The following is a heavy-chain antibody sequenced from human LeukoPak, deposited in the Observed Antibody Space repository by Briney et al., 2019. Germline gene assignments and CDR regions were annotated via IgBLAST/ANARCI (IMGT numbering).Heavy chain of an antibody. J-gene: IGHJ2*01. CDR3: ARTPSYYGSGSYKSRKYWYFDL. CDR2: ISAYNGNT. CDR1: GYTFTSYG. D-gene: IGHD3-10*01. Sequence: ASVKVFCKASGYTFTSYGISWVRQAPGQGLEWMGWISAYNGNTNYAQKLQGRVTMTTDTSTSTAYMELRSLRSDDTAVYYCARTPSYYGSGSYKSRKYWYFDLWGRGTLVMVSS. V-gene: IGHV1-18*01.